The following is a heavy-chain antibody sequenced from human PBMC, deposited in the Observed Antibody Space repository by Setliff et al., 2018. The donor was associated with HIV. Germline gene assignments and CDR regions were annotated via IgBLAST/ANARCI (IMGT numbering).Heavy chain of an antibody. V-gene: IGHV4-4*02. CDR1: GGSIGGTHY. CDR2: IHHTGDT. Sequence: SETLSLTCAVSGGSIGGTHYWNWVRQPPGRGLEWIGDIHHTGDTNSSPSLKSRVTISIDTSKNQFSLRLTSVTAADTALYYCARAQIAAPRPYEYWGQGTLVTVSS. D-gene: IGHD6-6*01. CDR3: ARAQIAAPRPYEY. J-gene: IGHJ4*02.